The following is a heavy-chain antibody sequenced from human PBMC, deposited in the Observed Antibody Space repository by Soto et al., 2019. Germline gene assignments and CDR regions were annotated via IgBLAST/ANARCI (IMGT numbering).Heavy chain of an antibody. CDR3: ARVRFLEWLHLAERYGMDV. J-gene: IGHJ6*02. Sequence: SETLSLTCTVSGGSISDDYWSWIRQPPGKGLEWIGEINHSGSTNYNPSLKSRVTISVDTSKNQFSLKLSSVTAADTAVYYCARVRFLEWLHLAERYGMDVWGQGTTVTVSS. CDR2: INHSGST. V-gene: IGHV4-34*01. CDR1: GGSISDDY. D-gene: IGHD3-3*01.